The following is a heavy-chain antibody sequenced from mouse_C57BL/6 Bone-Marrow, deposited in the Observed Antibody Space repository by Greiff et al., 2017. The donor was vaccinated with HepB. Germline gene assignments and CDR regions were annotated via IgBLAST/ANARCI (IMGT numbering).Heavy chain of an antibody. CDR2: ISDGGSYT. Sequence: EVQLVESGGGLVKPGGSLNLSCAASGFTFSSYAMSWVRQTPEKRLEWVATISDGGSYTYYPDNVKGRFTISRDNAKNNLYLQMSHLKSEDTAMYYCARDQDYYGSSDPWFAYWGQGTLVTVSA. CDR3: ARDQDYYGSSDPWFAY. D-gene: IGHD1-1*01. J-gene: IGHJ3*01. CDR1: GFTFSSYA. V-gene: IGHV5-4*01.